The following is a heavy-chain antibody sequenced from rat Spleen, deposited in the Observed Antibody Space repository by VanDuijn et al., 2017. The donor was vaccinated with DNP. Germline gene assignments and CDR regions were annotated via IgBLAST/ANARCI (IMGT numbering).Heavy chain of an antibody. V-gene: IGHV5-20*01. Sequence: EVQLVESGGGLVQPGRSLKLSCAASGFTFSAYYMAWVRQAPAKGLEWVAYIGSPAYAPYYTDSVKGRFTISRDNAKSRFFLQMDSLKSEDTATYYCTTDAAYWGQGTLVTVSS. CDR3: TTDAAY. CDR2: IGSPAYAP. CDR1: GFTFSAYY. J-gene: IGHJ3*01.